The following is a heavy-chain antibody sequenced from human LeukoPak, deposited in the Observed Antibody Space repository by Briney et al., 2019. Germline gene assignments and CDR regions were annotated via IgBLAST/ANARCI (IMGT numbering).Heavy chain of an antibody. CDR1: GYTFTSYG. CDR3: ARASGEAGDY. CDR2: INPNSGGT. J-gene: IGHJ4*02. D-gene: IGHD6-13*01. V-gene: IGHV1-2*02. Sequence: GASVKVSCKASGYTFTSYGISWVRQAPGQGLEWMGWINPNSGGTNYAQKFQGRVTMTRDTSISTAYMELSRLRSDDTAVYYCARASGEAGDYWGQGTLVTVSS.